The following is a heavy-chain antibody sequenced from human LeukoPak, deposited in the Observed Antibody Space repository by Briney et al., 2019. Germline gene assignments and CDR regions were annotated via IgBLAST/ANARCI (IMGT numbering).Heavy chain of an antibody. D-gene: IGHD6-13*01. J-gene: IGHJ4*02. Sequence: GSLRLSCAASGLTLSSYAMTWVRQAPGRGLEWVSSVDGGGGGTYYADSVKGRFTISRDNSKDTLYLQMNGLRAEDTAVYFCAKQSAGSAAWYSLHYDFWGQGTLVTVSS. CDR3: AKQSAGSAAWYSLHYDF. CDR1: GLTLSSYA. V-gene: IGHV3-23*01. CDR2: VDGGGGGT.